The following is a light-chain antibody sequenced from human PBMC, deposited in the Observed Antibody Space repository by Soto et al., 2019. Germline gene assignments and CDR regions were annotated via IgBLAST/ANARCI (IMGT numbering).Light chain of an antibody. V-gene: IGKV3-20*01. CDR2: GAS. CDR1: QSISSIY. CDR3: QQYGSSYIT. Sequence: EIVLTQSPGTLSLSPGERATLSCRASQSISSIYLAWYQQKPGQAPRLLIYGASNRATGIPDRFSGSGSGTDFTLTISRLEPEDFAVYYCQQYGSSYITFGQGTRLEIK. J-gene: IGKJ5*01.